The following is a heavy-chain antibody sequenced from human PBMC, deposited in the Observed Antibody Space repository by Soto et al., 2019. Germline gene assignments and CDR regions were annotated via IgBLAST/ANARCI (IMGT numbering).Heavy chain of an antibody. J-gene: IGHJ6*02. V-gene: IGHV3-53*01. CDR3: TTDDDDFWCGYYNYGMDV. CDR1: GFTVSSNY. D-gene: IGHD3-3*01. CDR2: IYSGGST. Sequence: EVQLVESGGGLIQPGGSLRLSCAASGFTVSSNYMSWVRQAPGKGLEWVSVIYSGGSTYYADSVKGRFTISRDNSKNTLYLQMNSLTTEDTAVYYCTTDDDDFWCGYYNYGMDVRGQGTTVTVSS.